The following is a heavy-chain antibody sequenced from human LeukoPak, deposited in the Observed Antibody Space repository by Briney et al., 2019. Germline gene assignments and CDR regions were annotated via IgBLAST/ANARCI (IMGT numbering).Heavy chain of an antibody. D-gene: IGHD3-22*01. Sequence: PGGSLRLSCAASTSASTFIFSGYSMNWVRQAPGKGLEWVSYTSETSSHTYYADSVKGRFTISRDNAKNSLYLQMNSLRAEDTAVYYCASLVIDSSGYTLSDYWGQGTLVTVSS. J-gene: IGHJ4*02. CDR1: TSASTFIFSGYS. CDR3: ASLVIDSSGYTLSDY. V-gene: IGHV3-21*06. CDR2: TSETSSHT.